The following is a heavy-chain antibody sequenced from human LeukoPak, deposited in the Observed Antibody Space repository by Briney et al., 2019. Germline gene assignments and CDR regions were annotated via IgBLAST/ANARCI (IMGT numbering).Heavy chain of an antibody. J-gene: IGHJ4*02. V-gene: IGHV4-61*01. CDR2: IYNSGSP. D-gene: IGHD1-26*01. CDR1: GVSIRSGSYY. Sequence: TSQTLSLTCTVSGVSIRSGSYYWSWIRQPPGKGLEWIGYIYNSGSPNYNPSLKSRVTISIDTSNNQFSLKLSSVTAADTAVYHCVRNGGSYSFDYWGQGTLVTVSS. CDR3: VRNGGSYSFDY.